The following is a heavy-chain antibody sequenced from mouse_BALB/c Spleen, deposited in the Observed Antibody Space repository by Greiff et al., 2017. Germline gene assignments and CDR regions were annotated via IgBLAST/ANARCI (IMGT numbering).Heavy chain of an antibody. CDR3: ARDTAWFAY. CDR2: IRNKANGYTT. J-gene: IGHJ3*01. CDR1: WFTFTDYY. Sequence: VQLLESGGGLVQPGGSFRFSCATSWFTFTDYYISWVRPPPGKALEWLGFIRNKANGYTTEYSASVKGRFTISRDNSQSILYRQMNTLRAEDSATYYCARDTAWFAYWGQGTLVTVSA. V-gene: IGHV7-3*02.